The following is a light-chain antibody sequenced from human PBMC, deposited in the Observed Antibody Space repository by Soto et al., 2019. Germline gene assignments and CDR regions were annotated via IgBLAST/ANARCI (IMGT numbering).Light chain of an antibody. CDR2: GAS. CDR1: QSVSSSY. J-gene: IGKJ5*01. V-gene: IGKV3D-20*02. CDR3: KQRMYWQVT. Sequence: EIVLTQSPGTLSLSPGERATLSCRASQSVSSSYLAWYQQKPGQAPRLLIYGASSRATGIQDRFSGSGSGTDFTLTISSLEPEDFAIYYCKQRMYWQVTFGQGTRLEI.